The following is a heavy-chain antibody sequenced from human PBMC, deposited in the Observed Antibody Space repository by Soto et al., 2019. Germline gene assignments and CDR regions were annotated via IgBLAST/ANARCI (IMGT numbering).Heavy chain of an antibody. J-gene: IGHJ4*02. CDR1: GFPFDNYA. CDR3: ARGVRLHFDN. Sequence: GGSLRLSCEASGFPFDNYAMSWVRQAPGKGLEWVSAISGGSPKEFYAESVKGRFTISRDNSKDTLFLQMNGLSAEDTALYYCARGVRLHFDNWGQGTLVTVSS. CDR2: ISGGSPKE. V-gene: IGHV3-23*01.